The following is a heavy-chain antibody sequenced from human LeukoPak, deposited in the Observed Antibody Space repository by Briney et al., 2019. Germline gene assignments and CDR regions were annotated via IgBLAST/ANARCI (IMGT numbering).Heavy chain of an antibody. CDR1: GGSISSYY. CDR3: ARGTRAVAGPFRSDYYYYYMDV. CDR2: IYDSGST. J-gene: IGHJ6*03. Sequence: AETLSLTCTVSGGSISSYYWSWIRQPPGKGLEWIGYIYDSGSTNYNPSLKSRVTISVDTSKNQFSLKLSSVTAADTAVYYCARGTRAVAGPFRSDYYYYYMDVWGKGTTVTISS. D-gene: IGHD6-19*01. V-gene: IGHV4-59*01.